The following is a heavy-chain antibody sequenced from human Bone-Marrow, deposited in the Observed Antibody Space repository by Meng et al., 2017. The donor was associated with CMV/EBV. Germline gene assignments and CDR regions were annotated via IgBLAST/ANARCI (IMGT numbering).Heavy chain of an antibody. D-gene: IGHD3-10*01. CDR1: GYTFTSYY. CDR3: ATLGGPMGRGYFDY. CDR2: INPSGGST. V-gene: IGHV1-46*01. J-gene: IGHJ4*02. Sequence: ASVKVSCKASGYTFTSYYMHWVRQAPGQGLEWMGIINPSGGSTSYAQKFQGRVTMTRDTSTSTAYMELSRLRSDDTAVYYCATLGGPMGRGYFDYWGQGTLVTVSS.